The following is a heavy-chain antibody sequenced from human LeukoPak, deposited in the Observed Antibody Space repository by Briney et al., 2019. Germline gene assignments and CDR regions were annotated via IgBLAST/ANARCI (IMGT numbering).Heavy chain of an antibody. V-gene: IGHV1-18*04. CDR3: ARELYGRFEH. J-gene: IGHJ4*02. Sequence: ASVKVSCKASGYSFTGYYMHWVRQAPGQGLEWMGCINPYNGNTNYAQKLQGRVTMTTDTSTSTAYMELRSLRSDDTAVYYCARELYGRFEHWGQGTLVTVSS. CDR1: GYSFTGYY. D-gene: IGHD2-2*02. CDR2: INPYNGNT.